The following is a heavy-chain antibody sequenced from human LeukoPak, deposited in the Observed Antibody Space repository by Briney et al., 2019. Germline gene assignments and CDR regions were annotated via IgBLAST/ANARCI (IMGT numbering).Heavy chain of an antibody. CDR3: ARARYYDFWSGYFTNWFDP. J-gene: IGHJ5*02. Sequence: ASVKVSCKASGYTFTNHSINWVRQAPGQGLEYMGWINTNTGNPTYAQGFTGRFVFSLDTSVSTAYLQISSLKAEDTAVYYCARARYYDFWSGYFTNWFDPRGQGTLVTVSS. V-gene: IGHV7-4-1*02. CDR2: INTNTGNP. CDR1: GYTFTNHS. D-gene: IGHD3-3*01.